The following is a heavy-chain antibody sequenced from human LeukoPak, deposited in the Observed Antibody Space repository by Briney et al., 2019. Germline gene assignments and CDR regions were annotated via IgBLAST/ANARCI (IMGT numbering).Heavy chain of an antibody. CDR3: ARGTVTGIESAFDI. D-gene: IGHD6-19*01. CDR2: IGTAGDT. Sequence: GGSLRLSCAASGFTFSSYDMHWVRQATGKGLEWVSAIGTAGDTYYPGSVKGRFTISRENAKNSLYLQMNSLRAGDTAVYYCARGTVTGIESAFDIWGQGTMVTVSS. J-gene: IGHJ3*02. CDR1: GFTFSSYD. V-gene: IGHV3-13*01.